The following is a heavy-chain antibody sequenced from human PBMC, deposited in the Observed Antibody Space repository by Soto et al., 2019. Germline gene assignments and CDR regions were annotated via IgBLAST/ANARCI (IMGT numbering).Heavy chain of an antibody. Sequence: PGGSLRLSCAASGFTFSSYAMTWVRQAPGKGLEWVSGISASATATSYAATYYAASVKGRFTISKDSSKNTLHLQMNDLRAEDTAVYYCAKTRSASYYFDSWGQGTLVTVSS. CDR3: AKTRSASYYFDS. D-gene: IGHD2-2*01. J-gene: IGHJ4*02. CDR2: ISASATATSYAAT. CDR1: GFTFSSYA. V-gene: IGHV3-23*01.